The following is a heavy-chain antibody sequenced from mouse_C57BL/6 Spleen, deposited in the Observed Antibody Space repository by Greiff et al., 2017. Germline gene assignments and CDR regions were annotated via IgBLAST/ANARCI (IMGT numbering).Heavy chain of an antibody. D-gene: IGHD1-1*01. J-gene: IGHJ3*01. CDR3: ARSDYGSSYDAY. CDR2: INPNNGGT. Sequence: EVHLVESGPELVKPGASVKMSCKASGYTFTDYNMHWVKQSHGKSLEWLVYINPNNGGTSSNQKFKGTATLPVNKSSSTTYVELRSLTSEDSAFYYCARSDYGSSYDAYWGQGTLVTVSA. V-gene: IGHV1-22*01. CDR1: GYTFTDYN.